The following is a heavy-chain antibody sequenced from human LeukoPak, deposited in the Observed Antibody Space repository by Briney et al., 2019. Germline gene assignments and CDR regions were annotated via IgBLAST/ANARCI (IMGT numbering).Heavy chain of an antibody. CDR2: ISGSGGDT. CDR3: ARAQNAMVRGVISSFDY. J-gene: IGHJ4*02. CDR1: GFTFSSYA. D-gene: IGHD3-10*01. Sequence: GGSLRLSCTASGFTFSSYAMSWVRQAPGKGLEWVSAISGSGGDTYYADSVKGRFTISRDNSKNTLYLQMNSLRAEDTAVYYCARAQNAMVRGVISSFDYWGQGTLVTVSS. V-gene: IGHV3-23*01.